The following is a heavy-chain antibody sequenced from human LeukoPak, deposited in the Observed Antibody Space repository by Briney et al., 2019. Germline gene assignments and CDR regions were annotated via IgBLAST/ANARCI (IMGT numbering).Heavy chain of an antibody. D-gene: IGHD6-6*01. CDR2: ISWNSGSI. CDR1: GFTFDDYA. Sequence: GGSLRLSCAASGFTFDDYAMHWVRQAPGKGLEWVSGISWNSGSIGYADSVKGRFTISRDNAKNSLYLQMNSLRAEDTALYYCAAARHGRLVLFDYWGQGTLVTVSS. CDR3: AAARHGRLVLFDY. J-gene: IGHJ4*02. V-gene: IGHV3-9*01.